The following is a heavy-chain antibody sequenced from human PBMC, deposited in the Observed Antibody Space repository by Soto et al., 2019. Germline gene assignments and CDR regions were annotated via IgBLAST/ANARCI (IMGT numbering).Heavy chain of an antibody. V-gene: IGHV1-18*01. CDR1: GYTFTSYG. CDR2: ISAYNGNT. J-gene: IGHJ5*02. CDR3: ARELGQQLVGWFDP. Sequence: KVSCKASGYTFTSYGISWVRQAPGQGLEWMGWISAYNGNTNYAQKLQGRVTMTTDTSTSTAYMELRSLRSDDTAVYYCARELGQQLVGWFDPWGQGTLVTVSS. D-gene: IGHD6-13*01.